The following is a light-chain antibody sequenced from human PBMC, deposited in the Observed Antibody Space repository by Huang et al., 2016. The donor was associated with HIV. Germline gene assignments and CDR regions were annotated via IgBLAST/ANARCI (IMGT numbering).Light chain of an antibody. CDR3: QQTYSTPRVT. CDR1: QRVNNF. CDR2: KTS. J-gene: IGKJ3*01. Sequence: DIKITQSPSSLSAYVGDRVNITCLETQRVNNFLNWYQQKPRKAPKLLIYKTSTLHTGVPSRVSGSGSGTVFTLTINSLQPEDFATYSCQQTYSTPRVTFGPGTTVNI. V-gene: IGKV1-39*01.